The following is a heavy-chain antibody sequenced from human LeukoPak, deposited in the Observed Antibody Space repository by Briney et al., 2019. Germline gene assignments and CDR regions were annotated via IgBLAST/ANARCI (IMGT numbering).Heavy chain of an antibody. Sequence: GGSLRLSCEASGFTFRDFAMGWVRQAAGKGLEWVSYITNSGGSTSYADSVKGRFTISRDNSKNTLYLQMNSLRAEDTAVYYCAKGALGKDYWGQGTLVTVSS. CDR3: AKGALGKDY. CDR2: ITNSGGST. V-gene: IGHV3-23*01. J-gene: IGHJ4*02. D-gene: IGHD7-27*01. CDR1: GFTFRDFA.